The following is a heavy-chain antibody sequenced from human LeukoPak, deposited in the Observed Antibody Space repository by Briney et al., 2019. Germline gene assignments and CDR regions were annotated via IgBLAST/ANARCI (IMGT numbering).Heavy chain of an antibody. D-gene: IGHD5-12*01. Sequence: PSETLSLTCAVYGGSFSGYYWSWIRQPPGKGLEWIGEINHIGGTNYNPSLKSRVTISVDTSKNQFSLKLSSVTAADTAVYYCARGGFSGYDMVWGQGTLVTVSS. J-gene: IGHJ4*02. CDR1: GGSFSGYY. V-gene: IGHV4-34*01. CDR3: ARGGFSGYDMV. CDR2: INHIGGT.